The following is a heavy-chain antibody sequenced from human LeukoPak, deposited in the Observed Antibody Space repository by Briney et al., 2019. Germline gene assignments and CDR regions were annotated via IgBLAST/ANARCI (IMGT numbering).Heavy chain of an antibody. J-gene: IGHJ4*02. CDR3: ATYNTATIDH. D-gene: IGHD1-1*01. CDR2: IWYDGSEK. V-gene: IGHV3-33*03. Sequence: AGSLSLSCAVSRFTFRSYGMHWVRHAPGKGLEWVAVIWYDGSEKYYADSVTGRFTVARSNSTNMLYLQMDSSMAEDTAVYYCATYNTATIDHSGEGSPVTASS. CDR1: RFTFRSYG.